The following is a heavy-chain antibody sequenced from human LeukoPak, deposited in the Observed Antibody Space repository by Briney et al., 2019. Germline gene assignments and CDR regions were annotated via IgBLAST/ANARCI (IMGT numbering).Heavy chain of an antibody. CDR3: ARDNKPPTRTYYYDSSGYDH. CDR2: ISSSSSYI. D-gene: IGHD3-22*01. CDR1: GFTFSSYS. J-gene: IGHJ4*02. V-gene: IGHV3-21*01. Sequence: GGSLRLSCAASGFTFSSYSMNWVRQAPGKGLEWVSSISSSSSYIYYADSVKGRFTISRDNAKNSLYLQMNSLRAEDTAVYYCARDNKPPTRTYYYDSSGYDHWGQGTLVTVSS.